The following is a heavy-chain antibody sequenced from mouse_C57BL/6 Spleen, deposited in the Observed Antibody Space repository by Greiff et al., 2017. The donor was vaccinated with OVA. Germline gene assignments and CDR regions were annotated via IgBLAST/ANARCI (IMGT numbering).Heavy chain of an antibody. Sequence: EVHLVESGGGLVQPGGSLSLSCAASGFTFTDYYMSWVRQPPGKALEWLGFIRNKANGYTTEYSASVKGRFTISRDNSQSILYLQMNALRAEDSATYYCARYEIYFDYWGQGTTLTVSS. CDR1: GFTFTDYY. CDR3: ARYEIYFDY. J-gene: IGHJ2*01. V-gene: IGHV7-3*01. CDR2: IRNKANGYTT.